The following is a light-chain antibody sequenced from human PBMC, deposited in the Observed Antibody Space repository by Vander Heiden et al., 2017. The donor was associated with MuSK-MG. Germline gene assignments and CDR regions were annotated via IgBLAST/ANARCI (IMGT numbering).Light chain of an antibody. J-gene: IGKJ1*01. CDR2: DAS. V-gene: IGKV1-39*01. CDR3: QQCNSNPRT. Sequence: DIQMTQSPSSLSASVGDRVTITCRASQSISSYLNWYQQKPGKAPKLLIYDASSLESGVPSRFSGSGSGTDFTLTISSLQPEDFATYYCQQCNSNPRTFGQGTKVEIK. CDR1: QSISSY.